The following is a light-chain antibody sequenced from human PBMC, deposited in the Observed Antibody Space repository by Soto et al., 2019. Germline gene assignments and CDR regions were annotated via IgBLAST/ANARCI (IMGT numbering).Light chain of an antibody. CDR2: GAS. CDR3: QQYNNRPPDT. V-gene: IGKV3-15*01. CDR1: QSISSN. Sequence: EIVMTQSPATLSVSPGERATLSCRASQSISSNLAWYQQKNGQTPRLLIYGASTRAAGIPARFSGSGSGTDFTLTISSLQSEDFAVYYCQQYNNRPPDTFGQGTKLEIK. J-gene: IGKJ2*01.